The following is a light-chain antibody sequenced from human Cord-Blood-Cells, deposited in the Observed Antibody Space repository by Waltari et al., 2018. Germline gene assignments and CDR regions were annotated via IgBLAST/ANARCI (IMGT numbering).Light chain of an antibody. CDR1: QDISNC. CDR2: DAS. CDR3: QQDDNLPST. V-gene: IGKV1-33*01. Sequence: DIQMTQSPSSLSASAGDRFTITCQASQDISNCLNWYQQKTGKAPKLLIYDASNLETGVPSRFSGSGTGTDFTFTITSLQPEDIATYYCQQDDNLPSTFGQGTRLEIK. J-gene: IGKJ5*01.